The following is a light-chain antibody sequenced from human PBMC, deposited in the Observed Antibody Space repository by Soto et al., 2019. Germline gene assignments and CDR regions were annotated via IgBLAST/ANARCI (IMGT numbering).Light chain of an antibody. J-gene: IGKJ1*01. CDR2: GAS. V-gene: IGKV3-15*01. CDR1: QSVSSN. Sequence: EIVLTQSPGTLSLSPGERATLYCRASQSVSSNLAWYQQKPGQAPRLLIYGASTRATGIPARFSGSGSGTEFTLTISSLQSEDFAVYYCQQYNNWPWTFGQGTKVDIK. CDR3: QQYNNWPWT.